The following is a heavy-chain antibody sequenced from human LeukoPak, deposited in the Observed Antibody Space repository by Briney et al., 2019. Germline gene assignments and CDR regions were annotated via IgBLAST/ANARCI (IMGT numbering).Heavy chain of an antibody. CDR2: ISSSSSYI. J-gene: IGHJ4*02. CDR3: ARVQATYYYDSSGYFLDY. D-gene: IGHD3-22*01. V-gene: IGHV3-21*01. CDR1: GFTFSSYS. Sequence: PGGSLRLSCAASGFTFSSYSMNWVRQAPGKGREWVSSISSSSSYIYYADSVKGRFTISRDNAKNSLYLQMNSLRAEDTAVYYCARVQATYYYDSSGYFLDYWGQGTLVTVSS.